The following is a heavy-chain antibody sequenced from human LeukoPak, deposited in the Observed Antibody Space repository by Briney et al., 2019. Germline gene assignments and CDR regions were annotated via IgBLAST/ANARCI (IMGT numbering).Heavy chain of an antibody. V-gene: IGHV3-30*03. CDR2: ISYDGSNK. CDR3: ARDRGGGPRDAFDI. Sequence: GRSLRLSCAASGFTFSSYGMHWVRQAPGKGLEWVAIISYDGSNKYYADSVKGRFTISRDNAKNSLYLQMNSLRAEDTAVYYCARDRGGGPRDAFDIWGQGTMVTVSS. CDR1: GFTFSSYG. D-gene: IGHD3-10*01. J-gene: IGHJ3*02.